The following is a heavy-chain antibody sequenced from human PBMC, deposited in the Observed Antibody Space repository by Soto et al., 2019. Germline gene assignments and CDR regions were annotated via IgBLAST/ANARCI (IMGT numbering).Heavy chain of an antibody. CDR1: GYSFTSYW. Sequence: PGESLKISCKGSGYSFTSYWIGWVRQMPGKGLEWVGIIYPGDSDTRYSPSFQGQVTISADKSISTAYLQWSSLKASDTAMYYCARHGLGYCSGGSCYSGYYYGMDVWRQVTTVTVSS. D-gene: IGHD2-15*01. V-gene: IGHV5-51*01. CDR3: ARHGLGYCSGGSCYSGYYYGMDV. J-gene: IGHJ6*02. CDR2: IYPGDSDT.